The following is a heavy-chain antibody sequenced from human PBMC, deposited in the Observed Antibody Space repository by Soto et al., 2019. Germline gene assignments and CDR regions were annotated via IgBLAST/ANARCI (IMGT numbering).Heavy chain of an antibody. D-gene: IGHD1-26*01. CDR1: SQSFSDYY. Sequence: ASETLSLTCTTYSQSFSDYYWNWIRQTPGKGLEWIGEIDRSGRTKYNPSLKSRVTISMDTSKNQLSLKLTSMTAADTAVYYCARDMHAGFTHYFDPWGQGTLVTVSS. CDR3: ARDMHAGFTHYFDP. J-gene: IGHJ5*02. V-gene: IGHV4-34*01. CDR2: IDRSGRT.